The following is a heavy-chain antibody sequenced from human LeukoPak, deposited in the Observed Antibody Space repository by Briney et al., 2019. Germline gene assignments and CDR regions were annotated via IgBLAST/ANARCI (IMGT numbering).Heavy chain of an antibody. CDR2: VSAGGGST. V-gene: IGHV3-23*01. Sequence: GGSLRLSCAASGFTFSGCVMSWLRQAPVKGLEWVSSVSAGGGSTYYGDSVKGRCTVSRDNSKNTLYLQMNSLRVDDTAVYYCAKDLPGTTIFGALDYWGQGALVTVS. CDR3: AKDLPGTTIFGALDY. CDR1: GFTFSGCV. D-gene: IGHD3-3*01. J-gene: IGHJ4*02.